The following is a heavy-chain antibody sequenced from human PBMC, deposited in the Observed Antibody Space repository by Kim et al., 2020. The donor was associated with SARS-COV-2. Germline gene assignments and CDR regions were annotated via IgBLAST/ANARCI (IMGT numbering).Heavy chain of an antibody. D-gene: IGHD2-2*01. CDR1: GGSIRSGGKF. CDR2: ISYSGNS. CDR3: ARGQPLAY. V-gene: IGHV4-31*03. J-gene: IGHJ4*02. Sequence: SETLSLTCSVSGGSIRSGGKFWTWIRQHPAKGLEWIGYISYSGNSHYSPSLRSRVSISLQTSENQFSLELTSVTAADTAVYYCARGQPLAYWGKGILVNV.